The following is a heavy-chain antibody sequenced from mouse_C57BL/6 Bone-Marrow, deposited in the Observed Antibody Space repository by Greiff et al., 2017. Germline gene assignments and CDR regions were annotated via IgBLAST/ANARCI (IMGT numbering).Heavy chain of an antibody. D-gene: IGHD1-1*01. CDR1: GYTFTSYD. CDR3: ARGGLGDYYPCAMDD. CDR2: IYPRDGST. J-gene: IGHJ4*01. Sequence: QVQLQQSGPELVKPGASVKLSCKASGYTFTSYDINWVKQRPGQGLEWIGWIYPRDGSTKYNEKFKGKATLTVDTSSGTAYMELHSLTSEDSAVYFGARGGLGDYYPCAMDDWGQGTSVTVSA. V-gene: IGHV1-85*01.